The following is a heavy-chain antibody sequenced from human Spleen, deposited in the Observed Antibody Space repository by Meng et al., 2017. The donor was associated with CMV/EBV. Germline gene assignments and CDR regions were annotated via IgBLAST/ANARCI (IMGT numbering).Heavy chain of an antibody. J-gene: IGHJ3*02. CDR3: ARPFYDFWSDYYHDAFDI. V-gene: IGHV3-48*04. CDR1: GFTFSSYG. Sequence: GGSLRLSCAASGFTFSSYGMNWVRQAPGEWLEWVSYISSSDSPIYYADSVKGRFTISRDNAKNSLYLQMNSLRAEDTAVYYCARPFYDFWSDYYHDAFDIWGQGTMVTVSS. CDR2: ISSSDSPI. D-gene: IGHD3-3*01.